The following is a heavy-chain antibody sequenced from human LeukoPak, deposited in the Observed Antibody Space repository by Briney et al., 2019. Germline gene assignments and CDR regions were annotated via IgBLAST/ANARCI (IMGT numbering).Heavy chain of an antibody. CDR2: ISSTTKNV. Sequence: GGSLRLSCAASGFTFSSYSMNWFRQAPGKGLEWISYISSTTKNVYYADSVRGRFTISRDNAKNSLYLQMNSLRAEDTAVYYCATDTYYSDTAAECDYWGQGTLVTVSS. CDR1: GFTFSSYS. D-gene: IGHD3-22*01. J-gene: IGHJ4*02. V-gene: IGHV3-48*01. CDR3: ATDTYYSDTAAECDY.